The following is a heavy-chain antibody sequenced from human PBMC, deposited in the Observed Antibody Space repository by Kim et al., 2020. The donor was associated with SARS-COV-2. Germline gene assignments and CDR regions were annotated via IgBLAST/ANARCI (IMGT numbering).Heavy chain of an antibody. CDR3: AKVSSASSGYYTSFDY. CDR2: ISGSGGST. V-gene: IGHV3-23*01. Sequence: GGSLRLSCAASGFTFSSYAMSWVRQAPGKGLEWVSAISGSGGSTYYADSVKGRFTISRDNSKNTLYLQMNSLRAEDTAVYYCAKVSSASSGYYTSFDYWGQGTLVTVSS. D-gene: IGHD3-22*01. J-gene: IGHJ4*02. CDR1: GFTFSSYA.